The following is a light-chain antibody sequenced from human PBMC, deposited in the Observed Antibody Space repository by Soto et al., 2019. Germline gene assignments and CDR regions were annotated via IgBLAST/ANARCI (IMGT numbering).Light chain of an antibody. CDR2: LNSDGSH. V-gene: IGLV4-69*01. Sequence: QLVLTQSPSASASLGASVKLTCTLSSGHSSYAIAWHQQQPEKGPRYLMKLNSDGSHSKGDGIPDRFSGSSSGAERYLTISSLQSEDEADYYCQTWGWGVFGTGTKLTVL. CDR1: SGHSSYA. CDR3: QTWGWGV. J-gene: IGLJ1*01.